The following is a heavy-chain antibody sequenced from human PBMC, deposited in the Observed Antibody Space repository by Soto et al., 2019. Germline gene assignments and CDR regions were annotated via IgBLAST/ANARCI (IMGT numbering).Heavy chain of an antibody. J-gene: IGHJ4*02. CDR3: AKDRNYYDSSGMVDHQPIPRYYFAY. Sequence: GGSLRLSCAASGFTFSSYGMHWVRQAPGKGLEWVAVISYDGSNKYYADSVKGRFTISRDNSKNTLYLQMNSLRAEDTAVYYCAKDRNYYDSSGMVDHQPIPRYYFAYWGQGTLVPVSS. CDR2: ISYDGSNK. V-gene: IGHV3-30*18. CDR1: GFTFSSYG. D-gene: IGHD3-22*01.